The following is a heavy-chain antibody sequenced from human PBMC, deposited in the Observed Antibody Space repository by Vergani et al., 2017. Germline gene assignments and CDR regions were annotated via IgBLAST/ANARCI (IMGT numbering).Heavy chain of an antibody. CDR1: GFTFSSYS. V-gene: IGHV3-21*01. CDR3: ARGKYGGGGYYFDY. Sequence: EVQLVESGGGLVKPGGSLRLSCAASGFTFSSYSMNWVRQAPGKGLEWVSSISSSSSYIYYADSVKGRFTISRDNAKNSLYLQMNSLRAEDTAVYYCARGKYGGGGYYFDYWGQGTLVTVSS. J-gene: IGHJ4*02. D-gene: IGHD4-23*01. CDR2: ISSSSSYI.